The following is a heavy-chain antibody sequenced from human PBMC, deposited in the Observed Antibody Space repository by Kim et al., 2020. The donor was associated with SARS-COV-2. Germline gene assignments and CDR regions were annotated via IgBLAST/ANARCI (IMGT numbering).Heavy chain of an antibody. CDR1: GGSFSGYY. CDR3: ARVPIAAAGTHPYYFDY. J-gene: IGHJ4*01. V-gene: IGHV4-34*01. Sequence: SETLSLTCAVYGGSFSGYYWSWIRQPPGKGLEWIGEINHSGSTNYNPSLKSRVTISVDTSKNQFSLKLSSVTAADTAVYYCARVPIAAAGTHPYYFDYWG. D-gene: IGHD6-13*01. CDR2: INHSGST.